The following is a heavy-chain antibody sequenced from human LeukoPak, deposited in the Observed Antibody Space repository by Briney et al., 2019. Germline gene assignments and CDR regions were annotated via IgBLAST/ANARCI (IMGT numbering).Heavy chain of an antibody. D-gene: IGHD3-9*01. CDR1: GYTFTGYY. Sequence: ASVKVSCKASGYTFTGYYMHWVRQAPGQGLEWMGWISAYNGNTNYAQKLQGRVTMTTDTSTSTAYMELRSLRSDDTAVYYCARVRLRYFDWSIIHFDYWGQGTLVTVSS. CDR2: ISAYNGNT. J-gene: IGHJ4*02. V-gene: IGHV1-18*04. CDR3: ARVRLRYFDWSIIHFDY.